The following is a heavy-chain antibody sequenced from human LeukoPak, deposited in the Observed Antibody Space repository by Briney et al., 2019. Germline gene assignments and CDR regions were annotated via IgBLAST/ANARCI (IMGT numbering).Heavy chain of an antibody. J-gene: IGHJ4*02. CDR3: ARGPPSGSYFDFDY. CDR2: INPNSGGT. V-gene: IGHV1-2*06. D-gene: IGHD1-26*01. Sequence: ASVKVSCKASGYAFTGSYMYWVRQAPGQGLEWMGRINPNSGGTTYAQNFQGRVTMTRDTSINTAYMELSSLRSDDTAVYYCARGPPSGSYFDFDYWGQGTLVTVSS. CDR1: GYAFTGSY.